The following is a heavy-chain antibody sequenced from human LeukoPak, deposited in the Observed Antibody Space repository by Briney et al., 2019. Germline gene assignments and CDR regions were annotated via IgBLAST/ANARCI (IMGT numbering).Heavy chain of an antibody. D-gene: IGHD2-2*01. V-gene: IGHV3-20*04. CDR3: ARGAYCSSTSCSSFDY. Sequence: GSLRLSCAASGFTFGDYGMSWVRPAPGKGLGWVSGINWNGGSTGYADSVKGRFTISRDNAKNSLYLQMNSLRAEDTALYYCARGAYCSSTSCSSFDYWGQGTLVTVSS. CDR1: GFTFGDYG. CDR2: INWNGGST. J-gene: IGHJ4*02.